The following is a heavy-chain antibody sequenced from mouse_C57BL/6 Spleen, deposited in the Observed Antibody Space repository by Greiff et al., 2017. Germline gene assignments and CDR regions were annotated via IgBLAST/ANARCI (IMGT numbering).Heavy chain of an antibody. CDR1: GYAFTNYL. CDR2: INPGSGGT. CDR3: ARGGFDY. J-gene: IGHJ2*01. V-gene: IGHV1-54*01. Sequence: QVQLKESGAELVCPGTSVKVSCKASGYAFTNYLIEWVKQRPGQGFGWIGVINPGSGGTNCNEKFEGKVTLTADKASSTAYMQLSSLTSEDFAVYFYARGGFDYWGRGTTLTV.